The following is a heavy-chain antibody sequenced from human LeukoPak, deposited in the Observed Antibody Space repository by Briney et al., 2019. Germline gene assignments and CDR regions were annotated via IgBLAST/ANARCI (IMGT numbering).Heavy chain of an antibody. CDR1: GFTFSGYT. D-gene: IGHD3-10*01. J-gene: IGHJ4*02. CDR2: ISNISTYI. CDR3: ASILWFGESNYFDY. Sequence: PGGSLRLSCAASGFTFSGYTMTWVRQAPGKGLEWVSSISNISTYIYYADSVKGRFTISRDNAKNSLYLQMNSLRAEDTAVYYCASILWFGESNYFDYWGQGTLVTVSS. V-gene: IGHV3-21*01.